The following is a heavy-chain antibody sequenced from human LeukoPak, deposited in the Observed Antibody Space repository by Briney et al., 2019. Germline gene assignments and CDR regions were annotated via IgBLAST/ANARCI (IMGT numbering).Heavy chain of an antibody. V-gene: IGHV3-21*01. J-gene: IGHJ4*02. CDR2: ISSSSSYI. CDR1: GFTFSGYS. CDR3: ARDRGASSWYVYFDY. D-gene: IGHD6-13*01. Sequence: GGSLRLSCAASGFTFSGYSMNWVRQAPGKGLEWVSSISSSSSYIYYADSVKGRFTISRDNAKNSLYLQMNSLRAEDTAVYYCARDRGASSWYVYFDYWGQGTLVTVSS.